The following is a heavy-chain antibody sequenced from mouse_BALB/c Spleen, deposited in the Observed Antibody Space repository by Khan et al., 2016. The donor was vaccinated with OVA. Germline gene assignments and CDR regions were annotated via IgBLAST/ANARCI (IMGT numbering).Heavy chain of an antibody. D-gene: IGHD1-2*01. V-gene: IGHV3-1*02. J-gene: IGHJ2*01. CDR3: AKTARIKY. Sequence: EVQLQESGPGLVKPSQSLSLTCTVTGYSITSGYGWNWIRQFPGNKLEWMGYIRYSGSTNYNPSLKSRISITRDTSKNQSFLQLNSVTTEDTATYYCAKTARIKYWGQGTTLTVSS. CDR1: GYSITSGYG. CDR2: IRYSGST.